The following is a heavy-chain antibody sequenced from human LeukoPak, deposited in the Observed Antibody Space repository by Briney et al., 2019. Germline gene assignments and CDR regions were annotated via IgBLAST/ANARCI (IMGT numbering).Heavy chain of an antibody. Sequence: SETLSLTCTVSGGSISSYYWSWLRQPPGKGLEWIGYIYYSGSTNYNPSLKSRVTISVDTSKNQFSLKLSSVTAADTAVYYCARAPGIAVAGTLYYGMDVWGKGTTVTVSS. V-gene: IGHV4-59*01. J-gene: IGHJ6*04. CDR2: IYYSGST. CDR3: ARAPGIAVAGTLYYGMDV. CDR1: GGSISSYY. D-gene: IGHD6-19*01.